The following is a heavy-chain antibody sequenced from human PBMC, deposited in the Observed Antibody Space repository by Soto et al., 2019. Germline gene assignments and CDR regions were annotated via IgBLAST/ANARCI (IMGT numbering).Heavy chain of an antibody. D-gene: IGHD2-2*01. CDR2: ISGRGDHR. J-gene: IGHJ6*02. CDR3: AKERALENQTPYGMYV. V-gene: IGHV3-23*01. CDR1: PITVYNFAA. Sequence: EMQLLESGGGLGQPGGSLRLSCVASPITVYNFAAMSWVRQTPERGLEWVSTISGRGDHRYYADSVKGRFTISRDNSKNRMYLQMDGLRADDTAVYYCAKERALENQTPYGMYVWGQGTTVTV.